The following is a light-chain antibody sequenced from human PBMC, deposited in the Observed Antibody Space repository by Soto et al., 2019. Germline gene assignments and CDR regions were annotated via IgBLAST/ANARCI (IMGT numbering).Light chain of an antibody. Sequence: EIVLTQSPGTLSLSPGERATLSCRASQSVSNNYLAWYQQKPGQAPRLLIYGASNRATGIPARFSGSGSGTDFTLTISSLEPEDSAVYYCQQNLGVHTFGQGTKVDIK. CDR2: GAS. J-gene: IGKJ1*01. CDR3: QQNLGVHT. V-gene: IGKV3-20*01. CDR1: QSVSNNY.